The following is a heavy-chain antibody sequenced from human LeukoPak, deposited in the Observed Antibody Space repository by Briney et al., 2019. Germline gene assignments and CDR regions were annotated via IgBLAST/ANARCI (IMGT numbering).Heavy chain of an antibody. D-gene: IGHD5-24*01. J-gene: IGHJ4*02. V-gene: IGHV1-69*01. CDR2: IIPIFGTA. Sequence: SSVKVSCKASGGTFSSYAISWVRRAPGQGLEWMGGIIPIFGTANYAQKFQGRVTITADESTSTAYMELSSLRSEDTAVYYCARESRDGYNFGYWGQGTLVTVSS. CDR1: GGTFSSYA. CDR3: ARESRDGYNFGY.